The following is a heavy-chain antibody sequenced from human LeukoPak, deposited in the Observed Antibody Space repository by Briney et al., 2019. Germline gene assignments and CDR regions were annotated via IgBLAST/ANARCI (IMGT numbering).Heavy chain of an antibody. V-gene: IGHV4-34*01. CDR2: INHSGST. D-gene: IGHD3-10*01. Sequence: SETLSLTCAVXXXXXXGXXWXXXRXPPGKGLEWIGEINHSGSTNYNPSLKSRVTISVDTSKNQFSLKLSSVTAADTAVYYCARGGGYWGQGTLVTVSS. CDR1: XXXXXGXX. J-gene: IGHJ4*02. CDR3: ARGGGY.